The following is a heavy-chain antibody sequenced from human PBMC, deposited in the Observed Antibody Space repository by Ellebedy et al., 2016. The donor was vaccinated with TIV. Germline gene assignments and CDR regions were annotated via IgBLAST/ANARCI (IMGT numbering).Heavy chain of an antibody. Sequence: MPSETLSLTCVVSGVSIGDTRYYWAWIRQSPGKGLEWIGSIYYRGLTYESPSFKSRATISVETSKNQFSLKLSPVTAADTALYYCARHAPSYDFWSSPGFDYWGQGTLLTVSS. D-gene: IGHD3-3*01. CDR2: IYYRGLT. V-gene: IGHV4-39*01. J-gene: IGHJ4*02. CDR1: GVSIGDTRYY. CDR3: ARHAPSYDFWSSPGFDY.